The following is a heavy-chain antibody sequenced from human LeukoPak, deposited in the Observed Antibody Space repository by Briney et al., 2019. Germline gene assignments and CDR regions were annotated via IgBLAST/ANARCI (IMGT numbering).Heavy chain of an antibody. Sequence: SETLSLTCTVSGGSISSYYWSWIRQPPGKGLEWIGYIYYSGSTYYNPSLKSRVTISVDTSKNQFSLKLSSVTAADTAVYYCARLWSPGYWGQGTLVTVSS. D-gene: IGHD4/OR15-4a*01. CDR3: ARLWSPGY. CDR1: GGSISSYY. CDR2: IYYSGST. V-gene: IGHV4-59*06. J-gene: IGHJ4*02.